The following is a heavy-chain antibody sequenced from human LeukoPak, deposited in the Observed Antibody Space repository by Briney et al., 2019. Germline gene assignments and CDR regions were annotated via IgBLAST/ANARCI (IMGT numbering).Heavy chain of an antibody. CDR3: ARDPSPYAEGGNNQSADADY. J-gene: IGHJ4*02. D-gene: IGHD4-23*01. V-gene: IGHV1-69*04. CDR1: GGTFSSYA. Sequence: SVKVSCKASGGTFSSYAISWVRQAPGQGLEWMGRIIPILGIANYAQKFQGRVTITADKSTSTAYMELSSLRSEDTAVYYCARDPSPYAEGGNNQSADADYWGQGTLVTVSS. CDR2: IIPILGIA.